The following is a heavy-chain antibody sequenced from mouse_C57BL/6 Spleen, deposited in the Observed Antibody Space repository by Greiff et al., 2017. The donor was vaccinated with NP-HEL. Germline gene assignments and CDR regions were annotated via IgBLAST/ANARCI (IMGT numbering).Heavy chain of an antibody. J-gene: IGHJ4*01. CDR2: IYPGSGST. CDR1: GYTFTSYW. D-gene: IGHD1-1*01. CDR3: ARRGYGSPYAMDY. Sequence: QVQLKQPGAELVKPGASVKMSCKASGYTFTSYWITWVKQRPGQGLEWIGDIYPGSGSTNYNEKFKSKATLTVDTSSSTAYMQLSSLTSEDSAVYYCARRGYGSPYAMDYWGQGTSVTVSS. V-gene: IGHV1-55*01.